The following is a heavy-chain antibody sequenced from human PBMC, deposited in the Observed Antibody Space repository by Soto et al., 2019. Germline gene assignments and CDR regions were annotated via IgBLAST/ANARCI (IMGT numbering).Heavy chain of an antibody. CDR3: AKSLKTDDAFDI. V-gene: IGHV3-30*18. J-gene: IGHJ3*02. Sequence: QGQLVESGGGVVQPGRSLRLSCAASGFTFSSYGMHWVRQAPGKGLEWVAVISYDGSNKYYADSVKGRFTISRDNSKNTLYLQMNSLRAEDTAVYYCAKSLKTDDAFDIWGQGTMVTVSS. CDR2: ISYDGSNK. CDR1: GFTFSSYG.